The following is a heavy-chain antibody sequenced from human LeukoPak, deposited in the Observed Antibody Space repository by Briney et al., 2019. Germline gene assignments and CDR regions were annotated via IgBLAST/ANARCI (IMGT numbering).Heavy chain of an antibody. CDR3: AKDWGVCSSTSCYSY. D-gene: IGHD2-2*02. CDR1: GFTFSSYA. Sequence: PGGSLRLSCAASGFTFSSYAMHWVRQAPGKGLEWVAFIRYDGSNKYYADSVKGRFTISRDNSKNTLYLQMNSLRAEDTAVYYCAKDWGVCSSTSCYSYWGQGTLVTVSS. V-gene: IGHV3-30*02. CDR2: IRYDGSNK. J-gene: IGHJ4*02.